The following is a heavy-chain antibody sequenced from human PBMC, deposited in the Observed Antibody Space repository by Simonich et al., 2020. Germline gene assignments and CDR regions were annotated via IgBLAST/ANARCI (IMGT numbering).Heavy chain of an antibody. Sequence: QVQLVQSGAEVKKPGASVKVSCKASGYTFSSYDINWVRQATGQVHEWMGWMNPNRGKPGYAKKFQVRVTITRNTSISTAYMELSSLRSEDTAVYYCARSRYCTNGVCYNGFDPWGQGTLVTVSS. CDR1: GYTFSSYD. D-gene: IGHD2-8*01. V-gene: IGHV1-8*03. J-gene: IGHJ5*02. CDR2: MNPNRGKP. CDR3: ARSRYCTNGVCYNGFDP.